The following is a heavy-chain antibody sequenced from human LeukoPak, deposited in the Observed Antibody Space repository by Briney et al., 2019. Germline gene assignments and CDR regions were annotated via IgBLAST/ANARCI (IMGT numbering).Heavy chain of an antibody. V-gene: IGHV4-34*01. J-gene: IGHJ3*02. Sequence: PSYTLSLTRAADGGSISCYYWSWIRQPPGNGLERIGEINHSGSTSYNPSLKSRVTISVDTSKNQFSLKLSSVTAADTAVYYCARAVDWDAFDIWGQGTMVTVSS. D-gene: IGHD2-21*01. CDR1: GGSISCYY. CDR3: ARAVDWDAFDI. CDR2: INHSGST.